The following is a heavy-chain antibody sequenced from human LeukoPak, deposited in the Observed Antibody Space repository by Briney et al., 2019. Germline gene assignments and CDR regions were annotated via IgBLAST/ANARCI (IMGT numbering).Heavy chain of an antibody. J-gene: IGHJ3*02. Sequence: SVKVSCKASGGAFSNYAISWVRQAPGRGLEWMGGIIPIFGTANYAQRFQGRVTITADESTSTAYMELSSLRSEDTAVYYCARRTQGNWNDVAFDIWGQGTMVTVSS. CDR1: GGAFSNYA. D-gene: IGHD1-1*01. CDR2: IIPIFGTA. CDR3: ARRTQGNWNDVAFDI. V-gene: IGHV1-69*13.